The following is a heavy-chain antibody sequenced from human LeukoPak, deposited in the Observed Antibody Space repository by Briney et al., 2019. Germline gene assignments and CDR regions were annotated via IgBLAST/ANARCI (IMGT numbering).Heavy chain of an antibody. CDR2: IYTSGST. CDR1: CGSISSGSYY. J-gene: IGHJ6*03. Sequence: TLSLTCTVSCGSISSGSYYWGWIRQPAGKGLEWIGRIYTSGSTNYNPSLKSRFTISVDTSKNQFSLKLSSVTAADTDGHSCAREEDYYYYMDVWGKGTTVTVSS. CDR3: AREEDYYYYMDV. V-gene: IGHV4-61*02.